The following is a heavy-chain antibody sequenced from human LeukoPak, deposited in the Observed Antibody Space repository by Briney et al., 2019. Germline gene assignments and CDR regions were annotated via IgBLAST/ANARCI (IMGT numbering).Heavy chain of an antibody. CDR1: GGSISSYY. D-gene: IGHD6-19*01. V-gene: IGHV4-59*08. CDR3: ARALKGSGSLNWFDP. J-gene: IGHJ5*02. Sequence: SETPSLTCTVSGGSISSYYWNWIRQPPGKGLEWIGYIYYSGSTNYNPSLKSRVTISVDTSKNQFSLKLSSVTAADTAVYYCARALKGSGSLNWFDPWGQGTLVTVSS. CDR2: IYYSGST.